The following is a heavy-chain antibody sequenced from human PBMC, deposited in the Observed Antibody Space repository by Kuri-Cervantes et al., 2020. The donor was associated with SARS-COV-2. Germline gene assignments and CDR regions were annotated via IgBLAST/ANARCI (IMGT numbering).Heavy chain of an antibody. CDR1: GGSISSYY. J-gene: IGHJ4*02. V-gene: IGHV4-59*01. D-gene: IGHD3-22*01. CDR3: ARVYYDSSGYYEVRYFDY. CDR2: IYYSGNT. Sequence: SETLSLTCTVSGGSISSYYWSWIRQPPGKGLEWIGYIYYSGNTNYNPSLKSRATISVDTSKNQFSLKLSSVTAADTAVYYCARVYYDSSGYYEVRYFDYWGQGTLVTVSS.